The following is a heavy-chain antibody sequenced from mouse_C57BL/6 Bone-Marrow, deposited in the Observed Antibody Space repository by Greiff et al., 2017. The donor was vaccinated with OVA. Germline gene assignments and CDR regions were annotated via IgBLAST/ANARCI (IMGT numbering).Heavy chain of an antibody. J-gene: IGHJ3*01. CDR1: GFNIKDDY. CDR2: IDPENGDT. V-gene: IGHV14-4*01. CDR3: TGDYDWCAY. Sequence: EVQLQQSGAELVRPGASVKLSCTASGFNIKDDYMHWVKQRPEQGLEWIGWIDPENGDTEYASKFQGKATITADTSSNTAYLQLSSLTSVDTAVYYCTGDYDWCAYWGQGTLVTVSA. D-gene: IGHD2-4*01.